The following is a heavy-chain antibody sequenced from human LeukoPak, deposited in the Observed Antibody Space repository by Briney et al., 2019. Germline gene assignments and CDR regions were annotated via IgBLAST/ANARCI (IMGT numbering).Heavy chain of an antibody. J-gene: IGHJ6*02. CDR2: IDWDDDK. V-gene: IGHV2-70*02. CDR1: GFSVSTSGVC. Sequence: SGPALVKPTQTLTLTCTFSGFSVSTSGVCVSWIRQPPGKALEWLALIDWDDDKYYNTSLKTRLTISKDTSKNQVVLTMTNMDPGDRLCYTGARSLVNYVNSSGYLWGMDVWGQGTTVTVSS. D-gene: IGHD3-22*01. CDR3: ARSLVNYVNSSGYLWGMDV.